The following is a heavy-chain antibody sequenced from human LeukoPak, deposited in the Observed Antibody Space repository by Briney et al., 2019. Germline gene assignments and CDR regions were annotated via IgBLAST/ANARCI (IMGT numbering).Heavy chain of an antibody. CDR3: ARYYYGSGSYYFDY. J-gene: IGHJ4*02. V-gene: IGHV3-7*01. D-gene: IGHD3-10*01. Sequence: PGGSLRLSCAASGFTFSSYWTSWVRQAPGKGLEWVANIKQDGSEKYYVDSVKGRFTISRDNAKNSLYLQMNSLRAEDTAVYYCARYYYGSGSYYFDYWGQGTLVTVSS. CDR2: IKQDGSEK. CDR1: GFTFSSYW.